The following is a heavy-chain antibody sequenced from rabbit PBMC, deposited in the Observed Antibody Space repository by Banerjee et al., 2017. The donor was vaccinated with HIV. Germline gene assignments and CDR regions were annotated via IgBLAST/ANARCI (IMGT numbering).Heavy chain of an antibody. CDR1: GFSFSSGYD. CDR3: ARRGATRYDL. V-gene: IGHV1S40*01. CDR2: IYTGSGGSS. Sequence: QSLEESGGDLVKPGASLTLTCTASGFSFSSGYDMYWVRQAPGRGLEWVGCIYTGSGGSSVYANWAKGRFTISKTSSTAVTLQMTSLTAADTATYFCARRGATRYDLWGPGTLVTVS. J-gene: IGHJ4*01. D-gene: IGHD4-2*01.